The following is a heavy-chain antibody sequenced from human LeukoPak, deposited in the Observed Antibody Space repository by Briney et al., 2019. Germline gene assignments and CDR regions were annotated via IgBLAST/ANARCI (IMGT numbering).Heavy chain of an antibody. CDR2: IRFDASNK. D-gene: IGHD3-10*01. V-gene: IGHV3-30*02. CDR1: GFTFTSYG. Sequence: GGSLRLSCAASGFTFTSYGMHWVRQAPGKGLEWVAFIRFDASNKYYVDSVKDRFTISRDNSKNTLFLEMKSLRVEDTAVYYCAKDAIYLYGSGSYIDYWGQGTLLTVSS. CDR3: AKDAIYLYGSGSYIDY. J-gene: IGHJ4*02.